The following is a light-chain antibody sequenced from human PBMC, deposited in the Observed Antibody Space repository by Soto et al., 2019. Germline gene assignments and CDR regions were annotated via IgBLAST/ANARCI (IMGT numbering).Light chain of an antibody. CDR3: NSYTTRTTYV. Sequence: QSALTQPASVSGSPGQSTAISCTGSSSDVGAYNRVSCYQQSPDTAPKLIIYDVSDRPSGVPDRFSGSKSGNTASLTISGLQPEDEADYYCNSYTTRTTYVFGTPTKVTVL. CDR1: SSDVGAYNR. CDR2: DVS. V-gene: IGLV2-18*02. J-gene: IGLJ1*01.